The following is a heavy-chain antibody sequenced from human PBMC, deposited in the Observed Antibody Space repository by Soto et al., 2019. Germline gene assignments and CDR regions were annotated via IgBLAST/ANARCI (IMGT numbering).Heavy chain of an antibody. CDR3: ARVPIDTYMIYWSDP. CDR2: IYFSGRT. CDR1: GDSVSSGDYY. J-gene: IGHJ5*02. Sequence: SETLSLTCTVSGDSVSSGDYYWTWIRQPPGKGLEWVGHIYFSGRTNYIPSLESRVTISLDTSKNQFSLKLTSVTAADTAVYYCARVPIDTYMIYWSDPWGQGTLGTVS. D-gene: IGHD3-16*01. V-gene: IGHV4-61*08.